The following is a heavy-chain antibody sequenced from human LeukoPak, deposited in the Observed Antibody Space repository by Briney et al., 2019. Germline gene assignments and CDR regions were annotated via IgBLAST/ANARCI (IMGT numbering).Heavy chain of an antibody. D-gene: IGHD3-22*01. CDR3: ARDVGYYDSSSYAEYFQH. CDR2: INHSGST. J-gene: IGHJ1*01. Sequence: SETLSLTCAVYGGSFSGYYWSWIRQPPGKGLEWIGEINHSGSTNYNPSLKSRVTMSLDTSKQQFSLNLNSVTAADTAVYYCARDVGYYDSSSYAEYFQHWGQGTLVTVSS. V-gene: IGHV4-34*01. CDR1: GGSFSGYY.